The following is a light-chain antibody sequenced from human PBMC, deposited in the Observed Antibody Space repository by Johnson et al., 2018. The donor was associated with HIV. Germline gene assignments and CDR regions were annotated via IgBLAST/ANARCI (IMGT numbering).Light chain of an antibody. V-gene: IGLV1-51*01. CDR1: SSNIGNNY. CDR3: GTWDSGLSARYV. CDR2: DNN. J-gene: IGLJ1*01. Sequence: QAVLTQPPSVSAAPGQKVTISCSGSSSNIGNNYVSWYQQLPGTAPKLLIYDNNKRPSGIPDRFSGSKSGTSATLGITGLQTGDEADYYCGTWDSGLSARYVFGPGT.